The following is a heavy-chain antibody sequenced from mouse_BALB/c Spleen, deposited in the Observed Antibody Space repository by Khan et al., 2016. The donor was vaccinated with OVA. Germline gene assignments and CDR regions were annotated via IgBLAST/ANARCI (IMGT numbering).Heavy chain of an antibody. CDR1: GFTFSGFG. Sequence: EVELVESGGGLVQPGGSRKLSCAASGFTFSGFGMHWARQAPEKGLEWVAYISSGSSIIYYADTVKGRFTISRDNPKNTLFLQMASLRSEDTAMYYCARTGYYYFDSWGQGTTLTVSS. CDR2: ISSGSSII. D-gene: IGHD2-3*01. J-gene: IGHJ2*01. CDR3: ARTGYYYFDS. V-gene: IGHV5-17*02.